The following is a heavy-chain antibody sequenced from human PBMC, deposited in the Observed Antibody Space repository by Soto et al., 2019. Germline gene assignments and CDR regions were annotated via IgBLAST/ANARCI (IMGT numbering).Heavy chain of an antibody. CDR2: IKQDGSEK. V-gene: IGHV3-7*01. CDR3: ARLLGTMVRGVIFNWFDP. D-gene: IGHD3-10*01. J-gene: IGHJ5*02. CDR1: GFTFSSYW. Sequence: GSLRLSCAASGFTFSSYWMSWVRQAPGKGLEWVANIKQDGSEKYYVDSVKGRFTISRDNAKNSLYLQMNSLRAEDTAVYYCARLLGTMVRGVIFNWFDPWGQGTLVTVSS.